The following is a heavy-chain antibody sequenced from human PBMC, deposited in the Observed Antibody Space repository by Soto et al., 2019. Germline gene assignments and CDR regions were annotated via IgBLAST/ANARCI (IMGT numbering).Heavy chain of an antibody. Sequence: SETLSLTCTVSGCSISSSSYYWGWIRQPPGKGLEWIGSIDYSGSTYYNPALKSRVTITLDTCKNQLSLNLSSVTAADTAVYYCARQTHRYCSGGSCPHYYMDVWGKGTTVTVSS. CDR2: IDYSGST. D-gene: IGHD2-15*01. V-gene: IGHV4-39*01. CDR1: GCSISSSSYY. J-gene: IGHJ6*03. CDR3: ARQTHRYCSGGSCPHYYMDV.